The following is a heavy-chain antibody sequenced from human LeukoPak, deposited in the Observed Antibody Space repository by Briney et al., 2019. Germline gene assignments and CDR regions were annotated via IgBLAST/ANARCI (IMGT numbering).Heavy chain of an antibody. CDR2: INQDGSEM. V-gene: IGHV3-7*01. Sequence: PGGSLRLSCAVSGFTFRTYWMSWIRQAPGKGLESVASINQDGSEMYYVDSVKGRFTISRDNAKSSLYLQMNSLRAEDTAVYYCASYYCSGGSCSLGDGLGVWGQGATVTVSS. CDR3: ASYYCSGGSCSLGDGLGV. D-gene: IGHD2-15*01. CDR1: GFTFRTYW. J-gene: IGHJ6*02.